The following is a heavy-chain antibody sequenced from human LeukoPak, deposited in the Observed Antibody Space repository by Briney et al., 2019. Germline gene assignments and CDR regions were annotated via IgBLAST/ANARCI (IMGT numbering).Heavy chain of an antibody. V-gene: IGHV3-30*18. CDR3: AKGRSSSSLCYLDY. CDR1: GFTFSSYG. Sequence: GRSLRLSCAASGFTFSSYGMHWVRQAPGKGLEWVAFISYDGSNKYFADSVKGRFTISRDNSENTLYLQMNSVRAEDTAVYYCAKGRSSSSLCYLDYWGQGTLVTVSS. J-gene: IGHJ4*02. CDR2: ISYDGSNK. D-gene: IGHD6-13*01.